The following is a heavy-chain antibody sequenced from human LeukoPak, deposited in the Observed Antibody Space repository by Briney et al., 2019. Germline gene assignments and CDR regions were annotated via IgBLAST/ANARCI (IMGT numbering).Heavy chain of an antibody. V-gene: IGHV3-21*01. CDR3: ARDHGGYQLPFGY. CDR2: ISSSGSYI. J-gene: IGHJ4*02. Sequence: PGGSLRLSCAASGFTFSSYSMNWVRQAPGKGLEWVSSISSSGSYIYYADSVKGRFTISRDNAKNSLYLQMNSLRAEDTAVYYCARDHGGYQLPFGYWGQGTLVTVSS. D-gene: IGHD5-12*01. CDR1: GFTFSSYS.